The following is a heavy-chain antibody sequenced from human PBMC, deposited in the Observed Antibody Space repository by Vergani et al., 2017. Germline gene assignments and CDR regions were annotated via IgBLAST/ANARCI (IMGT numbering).Heavy chain of an antibody. Sequence: QVQLQESGPGLVKPSGTLSLTCAVSGGSISSSNWWSWDRQPPGKGLEWIGEIYHSGSTNYNPSLKSRVTISVDKSKNQFSLKLSSVTAADTAVYYCARAGVYYGSGSYQNIDYWGQGTLVTVSS. V-gene: IGHV4-4*02. CDR2: IYHSGST. J-gene: IGHJ4*02. D-gene: IGHD3-10*01. CDR1: GGSISSSNW. CDR3: ARAGVYYGSGSYQNIDY.